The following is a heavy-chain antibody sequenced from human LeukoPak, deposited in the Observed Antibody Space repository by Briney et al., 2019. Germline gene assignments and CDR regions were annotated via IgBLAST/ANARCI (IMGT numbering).Heavy chain of an antibody. J-gene: IGHJ4*02. CDR1: GFSFDDYG. D-gene: IGHD3-22*01. Sequence: RVSLRLSCAASGFSFDDYGLTRVRQAPGKGLEWVSGINWNGDSTDYADSVKGRFTISRDNAKNSLYLQMNSLRAEDTALYYCARDLRVVITGSFDSWGQRTLVTVST. CDR3: ARDLRVVITGSFDS. V-gene: IGHV3-20*04. CDR2: INWNGDST.